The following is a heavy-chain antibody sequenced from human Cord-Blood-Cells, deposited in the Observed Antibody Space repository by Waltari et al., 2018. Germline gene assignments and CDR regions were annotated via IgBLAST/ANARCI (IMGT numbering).Heavy chain of an antibody. V-gene: IGHV1-69*06. CDR2: MIPIVGTA. D-gene: IGHD3-3*01. J-gene: IGHJ4*02. Sequence: QVQLVQSGAEVKKPGSSVKVSCKASGGTFSSYAISWVRQAHGQGLEWMGWMIPIVGTANYGQKFQGRVTSTADKSTSTAYMELSSLRSEDTAVYYCARWGLRIFGVVRGFDYWGQGTLVTVSS. CDR3: ARWGLRIFGVVRGFDY. CDR1: GGTFSSYA.